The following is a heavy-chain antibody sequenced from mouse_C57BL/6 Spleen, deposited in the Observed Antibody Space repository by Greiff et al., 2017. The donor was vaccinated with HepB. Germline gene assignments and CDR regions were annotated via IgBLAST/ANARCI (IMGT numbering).Heavy chain of an antibody. CDR1: GYAFTNYL. D-gene: IGHD2-2*01. CDR2: INPGSGGT. Sequence: QVQLQQSGAELVRPGTSVKVSCKASGYAFTNYLIEWVKQRPGQGLEWIGVINPGSGGTNYNEKFKGKATLTADKSSSTAYMQLSSLTSEDSAVYFCARWDGYGAYWGQGTLVTVSA. CDR3: ARWDGYGAY. J-gene: IGHJ3*01. V-gene: IGHV1-54*01.